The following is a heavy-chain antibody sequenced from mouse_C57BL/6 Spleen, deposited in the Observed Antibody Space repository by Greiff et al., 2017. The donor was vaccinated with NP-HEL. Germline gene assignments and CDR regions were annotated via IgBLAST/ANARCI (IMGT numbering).Heavy chain of an antibody. J-gene: IGHJ2*01. D-gene: IGHD2-5*01. Sequence: VQLQQSGAELVKPGASVKLSCTASGFNIKDYYMHWVKQRTEQGLEWIGRIDPEDGETKYAPKFQGKATITADKSSNTAYLQRCSLTSEDTAVYYGARGYSTSYFDYWGQGTTLTVSS. CDR1: GFNIKDYY. CDR2: IDPEDGET. CDR3: ARGYSTSYFDY. V-gene: IGHV14-2*01.